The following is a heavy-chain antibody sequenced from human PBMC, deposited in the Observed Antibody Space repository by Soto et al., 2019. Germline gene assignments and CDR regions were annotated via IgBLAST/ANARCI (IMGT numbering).Heavy chain of an antibody. CDR1: CGSMTSYY. V-gene: IGHV4-4*07. Sequence: SXTLSLTCTVSCGSMTSYYWTWSRQPAGKGLEWIGRVYSSGGTHYNPSLKSRVTISLDTSKNQFSLRLLSVTDADTAVYFCARGQRFSDWFDPWGQGTLVTVYS. J-gene: IGHJ5*02. D-gene: IGHD3-3*01. CDR2: VYSSGGT. CDR3: ARGQRFSDWFDP.